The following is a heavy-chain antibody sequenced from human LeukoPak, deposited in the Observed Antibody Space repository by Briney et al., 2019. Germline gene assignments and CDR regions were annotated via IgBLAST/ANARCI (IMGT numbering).Heavy chain of an antibody. Sequence: SETLSLTCAVYGGSFSGYYWSWIRQPPGKGLEWIGEINHSGSTNYNPSLKSRVTISVDTSKNQFSLKLSSVTAADTAVYYCASLAYYDILTGYNYYFDYWGQGTLVTVSS. CDR2: INHSGST. V-gene: IGHV4-34*01. CDR1: GGSFSGYY. CDR3: ASLAYYDILTGYNYYFDY. J-gene: IGHJ4*02. D-gene: IGHD3-9*01.